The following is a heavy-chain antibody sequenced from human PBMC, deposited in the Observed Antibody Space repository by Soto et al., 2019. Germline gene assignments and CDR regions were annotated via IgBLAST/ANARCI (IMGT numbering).Heavy chain of an antibody. CDR2: IYYSGST. CDR3: ASLSITIFGVRQDLDY. Sequence: SETLSLTCTVSGGSISSGGYYWSWIRQHPGKGLEWIGYIYYSGSTNYNPSLTSRVTISVDTSKHQFSLKLTSVNAADTAVYYCASLSITIFGVRQDLDYWGQGTLVTVSS. V-gene: IGHV4-31*03. J-gene: IGHJ4*02. D-gene: IGHD3-3*01. CDR1: GGSISSGGYY.